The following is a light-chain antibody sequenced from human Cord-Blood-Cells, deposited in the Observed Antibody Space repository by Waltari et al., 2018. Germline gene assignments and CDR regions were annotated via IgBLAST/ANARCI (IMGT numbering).Light chain of an antibody. CDR1: SSDVGSYKL. J-gene: IGLJ3*02. CDR2: EGS. Sequence: QSALTQPASVSGSPGQSITLSCNGTSSDVGSYKLVSCYQQHPGKAPKLMIYEGSKRPSGVSNRFSGSKSGNTASLTISGLQAEDEADYYCCSYAGSSTWVFGGGTKLTVL. V-gene: IGLV2-23*01. CDR3: CSYAGSSTWV.